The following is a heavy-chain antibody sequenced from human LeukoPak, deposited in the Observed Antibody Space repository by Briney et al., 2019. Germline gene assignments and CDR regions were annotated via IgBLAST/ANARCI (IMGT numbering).Heavy chain of an antibody. CDR2: IGWNGGST. Sequence: GGSLRLSCAASGFTFDDYGMTWVRQAPGKGLEWVSGIGWNGGSTAYAESVKGRVTISRDNAKNSVYLQMNNLRVEDTALYYCARQRAAAGPDYWGQGTLVTLSS. J-gene: IGHJ4*02. D-gene: IGHD6-13*01. CDR1: GFTFDDYG. V-gene: IGHV3-20*04. CDR3: ARQRAAAGPDY.